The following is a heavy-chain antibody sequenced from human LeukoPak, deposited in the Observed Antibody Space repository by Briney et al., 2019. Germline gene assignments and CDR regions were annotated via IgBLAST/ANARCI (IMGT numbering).Heavy chain of an antibody. Sequence: ASVKVSCKASGYTSTAYYMHWVRQAPGQGLEWMGWINPNSGGTNYAQKFQGRVTMTRDTSISTAYMELSRLRSDDTAVYYCAPTVAGTGFDYWGQGALVTVSS. J-gene: IGHJ4*02. CDR3: APTVAGTGFDY. D-gene: IGHD6-19*01. V-gene: IGHV1-2*02. CDR1: GYTSTAYY. CDR2: INPNSGGT.